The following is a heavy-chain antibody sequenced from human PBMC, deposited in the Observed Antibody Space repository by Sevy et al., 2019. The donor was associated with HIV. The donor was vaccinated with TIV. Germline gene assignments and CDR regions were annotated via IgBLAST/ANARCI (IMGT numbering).Heavy chain of an antibody. CDR1: GFTFSSYA. Sequence: GGSLRLSCAASGFTFSSYAMHWVRQAPGKGLEWVAVISYDGSNKYYADSVKGRFTISRDNSKNTLYLQMNSLRAEDTAVYYCAREESGYDYDFDYWGQGILVTVSS. CDR3: AREESGYDYDFDY. CDR2: ISYDGSNK. J-gene: IGHJ4*02. V-gene: IGHV3-30-3*01. D-gene: IGHD5-12*01.